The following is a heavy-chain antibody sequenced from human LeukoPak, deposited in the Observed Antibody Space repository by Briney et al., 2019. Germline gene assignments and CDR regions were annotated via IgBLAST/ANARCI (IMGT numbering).Heavy chain of an antibody. CDR2: INHSGST. CDR3: ARADDYYDSSGYYYC. V-gene: IGHV4-34*01. D-gene: IGHD3-22*01. Sequence: SETLSLTCAVYGGSFSGYYWSWIRQPPGKGLEWIGEINHSGSTNYNPSLKSRVTISVDTSKNQFSLKLSSVTAVDTAVYYCARADDYYDSSGYYYCWGQGTLVTVSS. J-gene: IGHJ4*02. CDR1: GGSFSGYY.